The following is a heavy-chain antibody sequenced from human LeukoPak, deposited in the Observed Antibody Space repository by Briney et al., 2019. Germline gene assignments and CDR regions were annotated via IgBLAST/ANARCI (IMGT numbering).Heavy chain of an antibody. CDR3: ARRLTGEGYYYYYMDV. CDR1: GGTFSSYA. CDR2: IIPIFGTA. D-gene: IGHD3-10*01. Sequence: ASVQVSCKASGGTFSSYAISWVRQAPGQGLEWMGGIIPIFGTANYAQKFQGRVTITADESTSTAYMKLSSLRSGDTAVYYCARRLTGEGYYYYYMDVWGKGTTVTVSS. J-gene: IGHJ6*03. V-gene: IGHV1-69*01.